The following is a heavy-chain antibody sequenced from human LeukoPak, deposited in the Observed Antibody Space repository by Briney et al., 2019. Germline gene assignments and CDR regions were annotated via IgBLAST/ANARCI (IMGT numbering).Heavy chain of an antibody. V-gene: IGHV4-34*01. J-gene: IGHJ5*02. Sequence: SETLTLTCAVYGGSFSAYYWSWIRQPPDKGLEWIGDINHNGTTNYNPSLKSRVTISVDTSKNQFSLKLTSVTAADTAVYYCARYSGESNWFNPTGHGTLVTVSS. CDR1: GGSFSAYY. CDR2: INHNGTT. D-gene: IGHD3-10*01. CDR3: ARYSGESNWFNP.